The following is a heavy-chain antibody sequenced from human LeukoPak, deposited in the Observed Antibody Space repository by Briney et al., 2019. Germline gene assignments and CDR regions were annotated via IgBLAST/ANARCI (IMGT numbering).Heavy chain of an antibody. CDR1: GFTFSSYA. CDR3: ASAAAAGTIGDY. Sequence: GGSLRLSCAASGFTFSSYAMHWVRQAPGKGLEWVAVISYDGSNKYYADSVKGRFTISRDNSKNTLYLQMNSLRAEDTAVYYCASAAAAGTIGDYWGQGTLVTVSS. J-gene: IGHJ4*02. V-gene: IGHV3-30*04. D-gene: IGHD6-13*01. CDR2: ISYDGSNK.